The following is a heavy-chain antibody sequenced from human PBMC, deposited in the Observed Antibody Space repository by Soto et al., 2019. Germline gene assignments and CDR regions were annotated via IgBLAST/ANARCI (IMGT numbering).Heavy chain of an antibody. J-gene: IGHJ4*02. D-gene: IGHD6-13*01. CDR2: IYYSGNT. V-gene: IGHV4-59*01. CDR1: GGSISSYF. CDR3: ARDLAAVGTPLFDF. Sequence: SETLSLTCTVSGGSISSYFWSWIRQPPGKGLEWIGYIYYSGNTNYNPSLKSRVTISVDTSEKQLSLKLSSVTAADTAVYYCARDLAAVGTPLFDFWGQGTLVTVSS.